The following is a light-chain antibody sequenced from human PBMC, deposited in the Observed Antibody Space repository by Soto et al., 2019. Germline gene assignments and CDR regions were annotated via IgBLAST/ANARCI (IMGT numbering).Light chain of an antibody. Sequence: QSALTQPASVAGSLGQSITLSCTGTSSDIAIYNYVSWYQHHPGRVPKLLISEVTNRPSGASDRFSGSKSGNTASLTISGLQAYDEADYYCTSFTTISSLVFGGGTKLTVL. J-gene: IGLJ2*01. V-gene: IGLV2-14*01. CDR3: TSFTTISSLV. CDR1: SSDIAIYNY. CDR2: EVT.